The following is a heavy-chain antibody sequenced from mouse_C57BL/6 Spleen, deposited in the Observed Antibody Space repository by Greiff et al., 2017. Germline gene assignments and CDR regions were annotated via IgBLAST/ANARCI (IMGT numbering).Heavy chain of an antibody. Sequence: DVMLVESGGDLVKPGGSLKLSCAASGFTFSSYGMSWVRQTPDKRLEWVATISSGGSYTYYPDSVKGRFTISRDNAKNTLYLQMSSLKSEDTAMYYCARQDYGSSNWYFDVWGTGTTVTVSS. CDR3: ARQDYGSSNWYFDV. CDR2: ISSGGSYT. V-gene: IGHV5-6*02. CDR1: GFTFSSYG. D-gene: IGHD1-1*01. J-gene: IGHJ1*03.